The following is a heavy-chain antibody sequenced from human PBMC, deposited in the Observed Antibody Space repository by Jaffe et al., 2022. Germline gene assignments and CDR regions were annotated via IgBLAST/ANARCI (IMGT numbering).Heavy chain of an antibody. CDR1: GASITNNYYY. J-gene: IGHJ4*02. Sequence: QLQLQESGPGLVKPSETLSLTCAVSGASITNNYYYWGCVRQAPGQGLEWIGNIYYTGTTYYNPSLKSRLTMSLDTSKSQFSLKLSSVTAADTAIYYCARTRDNSGVDFDYWGQGTLVTVSS. CDR2: IYYTGTT. D-gene: IGHD1-1*01. V-gene: IGHV4-39*01. CDR3: ARTRDNSGVDFDY.